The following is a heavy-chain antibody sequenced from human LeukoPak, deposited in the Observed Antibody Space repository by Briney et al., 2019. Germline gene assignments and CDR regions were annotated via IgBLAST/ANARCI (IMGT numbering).Heavy chain of an antibody. CDR1: GFSFSDYD. D-gene: IGHD5/OR15-5a*01. CDR2: IRYDGTNT. J-gene: IGHJ4*02. Sequence: GGSLRLSCAASGFSFSDYDMHWVRQAPGKGLEWVTFIRYDGTNTYADSVKGRFNISRDNSKNTVYLQMNSLRTEDTALYYCAKNRLGSVSTPDSWGQGTLVTVSS. CDR3: AKNRLGSVSTPDS. V-gene: IGHV3-30*02.